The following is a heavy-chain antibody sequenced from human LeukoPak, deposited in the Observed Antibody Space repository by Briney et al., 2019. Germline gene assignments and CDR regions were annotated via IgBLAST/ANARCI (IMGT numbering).Heavy chain of an antibody. CDR3: AAAYGGIPVPTPDY. D-gene: IGHD4-23*01. J-gene: IGHJ4*02. V-gene: IGHV1-58*02. Sequence: ASVKVSCKASGFTFTSSAMQWVRQARGQRLEWIGWIVVGSGNTNYAQKFQERVTITRDMSTSTAYMELSSLRSEDTAVYYCAAAYGGIPVPTPDYWGQGTLVTVSS. CDR1: GFTFTSSA. CDR2: IVVGSGNT.